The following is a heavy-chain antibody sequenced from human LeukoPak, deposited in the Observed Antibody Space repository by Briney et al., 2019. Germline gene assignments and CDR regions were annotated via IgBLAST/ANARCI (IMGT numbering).Heavy chain of an antibody. CDR2: TYGVGTTT. V-gene: IGHV3-74*01. CDR1: GFSVSRYW. D-gene: IGHD3-22*01. J-gene: IGHJ4*02. CDR3: ARDLDYYDISSGTIDY. Sequence: GGSLRLSCAASGFSVSRYWVHWVRQAPGKGLVWVSRTYGVGTTTTYAGSVKGRFTISRDDAKNTVYLQMNSLRVEDTAVYYCARDLDYYDISSGTIDYWGQGTLVTVSS.